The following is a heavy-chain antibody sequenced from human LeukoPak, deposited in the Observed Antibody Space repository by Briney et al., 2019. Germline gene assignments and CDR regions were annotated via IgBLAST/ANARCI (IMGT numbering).Heavy chain of an antibody. CDR3: ARGGGYCSGGSCRVYFQH. J-gene: IGHJ1*01. V-gene: IGHV1-2*04. CDR2: INPNSGGT. CDR1: GYTFTGYY. Sequence: ASATVTCKASGYTFTGYYMHWVRQAPGQGLEWMGWINPNSGGTNYAQKFQGWVTMTRDTSISTAYMELSRLRSDDTAVYYCARGGGYCSGGSCRVYFQHWGQGTLVTVSS. D-gene: IGHD2-15*01.